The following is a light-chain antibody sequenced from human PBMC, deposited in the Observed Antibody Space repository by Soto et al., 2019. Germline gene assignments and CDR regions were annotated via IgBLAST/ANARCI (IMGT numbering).Light chain of an antibody. V-gene: IGKV1-39*01. CDR3: RQYNRYATRT. CDR2: AQS. J-gene: IGKJ4*02. CDR1: QCLXSY. Sequence: IPMTQSPSSLSTSVGDRVTITCRASQCLXSYFNWYQLKPGKAPKILVSAQSILESGVPSRFIGSGSGKDFTLTISALQPDDFATYYCRQYNRYATRTFGGGTKVDIK.